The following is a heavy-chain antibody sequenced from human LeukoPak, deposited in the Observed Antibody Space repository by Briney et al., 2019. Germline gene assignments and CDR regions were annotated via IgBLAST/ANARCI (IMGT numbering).Heavy chain of an antibody. CDR3: ARTLSGVAATWIYDY. V-gene: IGHV5-51*01. D-gene: IGHD2-15*01. CDR2: IYPGDSDT. J-gene: IGHJ4*02. CDR1: GYSFTSYW. Sequence: GESLKISCKGSGYSFTSYWIGWMRHMPGKGLEWMGIIYPGDSDTRYSPSCQGQVTISADKSISTAYLQWSSLKASDTAMYYCARTLSGVAATWIYDYWGQGTLVTVSS.